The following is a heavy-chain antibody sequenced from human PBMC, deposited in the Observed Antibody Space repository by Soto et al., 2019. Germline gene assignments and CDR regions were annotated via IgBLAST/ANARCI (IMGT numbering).Heavy chain of an antibody. Sequence: SETLSLTCAVSGGSISSGGYSRGWIRQPPGKGLEWIGYIYHSGSTYYNPSLKSRVTISVDTSKNQFSLKLSSVTAADTAVYYCARGDIVVVPAAMRLERLSLGMDVWGQGTTVTVSS. CDR2: IYHSGST. J-gene: IGHJ6*02. CDR1: GGSISSGGYS. CDR3: ARGDIVVVPAAMRLERLSLGMDV. D-gene: IGHD2-2*01. V-gene: IGHV4-30-2*01.